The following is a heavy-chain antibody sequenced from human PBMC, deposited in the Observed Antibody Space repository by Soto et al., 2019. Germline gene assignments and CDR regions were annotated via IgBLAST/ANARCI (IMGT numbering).Heavy chain of an antibody. CDR2: ISGSGGST. J-gene: IGHJ4*02. CDR1: GFAFRNFG. V-gene: IGHV3-23*01. CDR3: ASSGYSSGCYLTTEFDY. D-gene: IGHD6-19*01. Sequence: GGSLRLSCAASGFAFRNFGMQWVRQVPGKGLEWVSAISGSGGSTHYADSVKGRFTISRDNSKNTLYLQMNSLRAEDTAVYYCASSGYSSGCYLTTEFDYWGQGTLVTVSS.